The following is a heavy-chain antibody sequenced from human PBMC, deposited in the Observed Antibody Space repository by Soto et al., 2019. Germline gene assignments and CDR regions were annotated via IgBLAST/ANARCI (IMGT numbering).Heavy chain of an antibody. CDR2: INPSGGST. J-gene: IGHJ5*02. V-gene: IGHV1-46*01. D-gene: IGHD3-16*02. CDR3: ARDHVGGVIAYNWFDP. CDR1: GYTFTNYY. Sequence: ASVKVSCKASGYTFTNYYMHWVRQPPGQGLEWMGIINPSGGSTSYAQKFQGRVTMTRDTSTSTVYMELSSLRSEDTAVYYCARDHVGGVIAYNWFDPWGQGTLVTSPQ.